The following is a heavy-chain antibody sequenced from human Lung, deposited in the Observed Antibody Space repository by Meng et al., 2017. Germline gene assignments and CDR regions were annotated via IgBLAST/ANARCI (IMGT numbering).Heavy chain of an antibody. Sequence: QVQLQESGPGLVKPSGTLSLNCAVSGGSISSNNWWSWVRQTPGRGLEWIGEVYHSGSTNYNPSLKSRVIISVNNSKNQFSLKLTSVTAADTAVYYCARDDSGYADFDSWGQGTLVTV. CDR2: VYHSGST. D-gene: IGHD3-22*01. CDR1: GGSISSNNW. J-gene: IGHJ4*02. CDR3: ARDDSGYADFDS. V-gene: IGHV4-4*02.